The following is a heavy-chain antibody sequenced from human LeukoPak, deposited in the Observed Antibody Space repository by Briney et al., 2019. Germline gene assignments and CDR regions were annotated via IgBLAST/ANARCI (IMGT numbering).Heavy chain of an antibody. D-gene: IGHD6-19*01. CDR1: GFIFSDNW. Sequence: GGSLRLSCAASGFIFSDNWMSWVRQAPGKGLEWVATIKQDGNEKYYVDSVKGRFTISRDNAKNSLYLQMINLRAEDTAVYYCARLPLYSSAWSSFDCWGQGTLVTVSS. V-gene: IGHV3-7*05. CDR2: IKQDGNEK. CDR3: ARLPLYSSAWSSFDC. J-gene: IGHJ4*02.